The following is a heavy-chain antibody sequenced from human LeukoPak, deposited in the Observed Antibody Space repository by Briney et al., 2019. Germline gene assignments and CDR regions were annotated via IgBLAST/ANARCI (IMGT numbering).Heavy chain of an antibody. D-gene: IGHD5-18*01. CDR3: AKGDTTQGGYSYGYFDY. CDR1: GFTFSNAW. CDR2: ISGSGGST. J-gene: IGHJ4*02. V-gene: IGHV3-23*01. Sequence: PGGSLRLSCAASGFTFSNAWMSWVRQAPGKGLEWVSAISGSGGSTYYADSVKGRFTISRDNSKNTLYLQMNSLRAEDTAVYYCAKGDTTQGGYSYGYFDYWGQGTLVTVSS.